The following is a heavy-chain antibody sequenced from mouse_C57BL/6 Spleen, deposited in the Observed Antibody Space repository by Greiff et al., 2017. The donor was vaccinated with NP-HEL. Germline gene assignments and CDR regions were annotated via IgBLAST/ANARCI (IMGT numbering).Heavy chain of an antibody. CDR1: GYTFTSYW. Sequence: QVQLQQPGAELVKPGASVKLSCKASGYTFTSYWMHWVKQRPGQGLEWIGMIHPNSGSTNYNEKFKSKATLTVDKSSSTAYMQLSSLTSEDSAVYYCAREGSSGHGYYFDYWGQGTTLTVSS. J-gene: IGHJ2*01. CDR2: IHPNSGST. D-gene: IGHD3-2*02. CDR3: AREGSSGHGYYFDY. V-gene: IGHV1-64*01.